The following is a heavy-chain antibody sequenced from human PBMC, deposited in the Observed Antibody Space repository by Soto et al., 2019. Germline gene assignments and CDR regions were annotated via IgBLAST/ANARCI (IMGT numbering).Heavy chain of an antibody. D-gene: IGHD6-19*01. CDR2: ISAYNGNT. CDR3: AREISLAVAGTFDYFDY. J-gene: IGHJ4*02. CDR1: GYTFTSYG. Sequence: ASVKVSCKASGYTFTSYGISWVRQAPGQGLEWMGWISAYNGNTNYAQKLQGRVTMTTDTSTSTAYMELRSLRSDDTAVYYCAREISLAVAGTFDYFDYWGQGTLVTVSS. V-gene: IGHV1-18*01.